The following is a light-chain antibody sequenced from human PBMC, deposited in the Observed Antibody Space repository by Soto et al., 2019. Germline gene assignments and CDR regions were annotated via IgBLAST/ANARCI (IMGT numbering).Light chain of an antibody. CDR3: SAYTVSRTYV. J-gene: IGLJ1*01. CDR2: NVY. Sequence: QSALTQPASVSGSPGQSITISCTGTSSDVGAYNFVSWHQQHPGKPPKLMIYNVYQRPSGISYRFSGSKSGNTAPLTISGRQGEEEADYCCSAYTVSRTYVFGTGTKLTVL. V-gene: IGLV2-14*03. CDR1: SSDVGAYNF.